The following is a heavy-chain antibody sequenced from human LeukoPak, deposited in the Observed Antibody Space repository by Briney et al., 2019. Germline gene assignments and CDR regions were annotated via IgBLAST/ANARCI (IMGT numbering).Heavy chain of an antibody. V-gene: IGHV4-59*01. D-gene: IGHD3-9*01. Sequence: PSETLSLTCTVSGGSITSYYWSWIRQPPGKGLEWIGYIYYSGSTNYNPSLKSRLTISVDASKNQFSLKLSSVAAVDTAVYYCARLRPDYDILTGFPMDVWGPGTTVTVSS. CDR1: GGSITSYY. CDR2: IYYSGST. CDR3: ARLRPDYDILTGFPMDV. J-gene: IGHJ6*02.